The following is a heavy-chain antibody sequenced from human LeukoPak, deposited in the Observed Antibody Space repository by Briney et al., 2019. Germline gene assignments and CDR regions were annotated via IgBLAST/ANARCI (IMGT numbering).Heavy chain of an antibody. D-gene: IGHD1-26*01. CDR1: GFTFSSYA. V-gene: IGHV3-30-3*01. J-gene: IGHJ5*02. CDR2: ISYDGSNK. Sequence: GGSLRLSCAASGFTFSSYAMHWVRQAPGKGLEWVAVISYDGSNKYYADSVKGRFTISRDNSKNTLYPQMNSLRAEDTAVYYCARGSEYNSGSYSQAKDWFDPWGQGTLVTVSS. CDR3: ARGSEYNSGSYSQAKDWFDP.